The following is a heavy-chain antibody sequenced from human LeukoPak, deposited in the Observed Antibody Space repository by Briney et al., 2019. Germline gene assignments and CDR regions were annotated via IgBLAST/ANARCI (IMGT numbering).Heavy chain of an antibody. J-gene: IGHJ4*02. CDR1: GFTVSSNY. Sequence: GGSLRLSCAASGFTVSSNYMSWVRQAPGKGLEWVSVIYSGGSTYYADSVKGRFTISRDNSKNTLYLQMNSLRAGDTAVYYCARDQWQWLATYWGQGTLVTVSS. V-gene: IGHV3-66*01. CDR2: IYSGGST. D-gene: IGHD6-19*01. CDR3: ARDQWQWLATY.